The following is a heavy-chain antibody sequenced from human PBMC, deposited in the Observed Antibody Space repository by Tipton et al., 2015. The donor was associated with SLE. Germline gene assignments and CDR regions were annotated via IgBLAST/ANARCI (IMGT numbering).Heavy chain of an antibody. J-gene: IGHJ4*02. CDR3: ANSRPAIVVVVAAIDY. D-gene: IGHD2-15*01. CDR2: ISAYNGNT. Sequence: QVQLVQSGPEVKKPGASVKVSCKASGYTFTSYGISWVRQAPGQGLEWMGWISAYNGNTNYAQKLQGRVTMTTDTSTSTAYMELRSLRSDDTAVYYCANSRPAIVVVVAAIDYWGQGTLVTVSS. V-gene: IGHV1-18*04. CDR1: GYTFTSYG.